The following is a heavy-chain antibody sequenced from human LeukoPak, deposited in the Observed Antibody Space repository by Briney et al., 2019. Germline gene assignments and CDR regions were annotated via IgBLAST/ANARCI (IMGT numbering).Heavy chain of an antibody. CDR3: ARGVTGDTATPFDY. CDR1: GGSFSGYY. CDR2: INHSGST. Sequence: PSETLSLTCAVYGGSFSGYYWSWIRQPPAEGLEWIGEINHSGSTNYNPSLKSRVTISVDTSKNQFSLKLSSVTAADTAVYYCARGVTGDTATPFDYWGQGTLVTVSS. V-gene: IGHV4-34*01. J-gene: IGHJ4*02. D-gene: IGHD5-18*01.